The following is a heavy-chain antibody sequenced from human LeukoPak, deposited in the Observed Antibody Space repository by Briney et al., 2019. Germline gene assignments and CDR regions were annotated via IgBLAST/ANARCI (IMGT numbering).Heavy chain of an antibody. CDR3: FGFSDDYGNY. Sequence: GVPLRLSCAASGLTISGFWMSWIRQGPGQGLEWAAHIIPGGSDKCYVDSVKGRFTISRDNAKNSLYLQMNGLRPYDTAEYYCFGFSDDYGNYWGQGTLVTVSS. V-gene: IGHV3-7*01. CDR1: GLTISGFW. CDR2: IIPGGSDK. J-gene: IGHJ4*02. D-gene: IGHD4-17*01.